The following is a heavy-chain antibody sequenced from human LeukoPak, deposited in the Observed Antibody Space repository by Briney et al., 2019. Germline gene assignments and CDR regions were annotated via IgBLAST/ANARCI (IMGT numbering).Heavy chain of an antibody. CDR2: INLSGGST. J-gene: IGHJ4*02. D-gene: IGHD1-1*01. Sequence: ASMKVSCKASGYTFTGYYMHWVRQAPGQGLEWMGMINLSGGSTNYAQKFQGRVIMTRDMSTSTVYMELNSLRSEDTAMYFCARDLSGGTTSARYFDYWGQGTLVTVSS. CDR1: GYTFTGYY. CDR3: ARDLSGGTTSARYFDY. V-gene: IGHV1-46*01.